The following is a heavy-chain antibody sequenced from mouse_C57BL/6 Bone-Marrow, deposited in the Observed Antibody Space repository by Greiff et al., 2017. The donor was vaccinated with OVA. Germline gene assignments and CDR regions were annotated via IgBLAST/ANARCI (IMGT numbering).Heavy chain of an antibody. D-gene: IGHD2-3*01. V-gene: IGHV1-76*01. CDR1: GYTFTDHY. CDR3: ARDDGYFFEY. J-gene: IGHJ2*01. Sequence: VQLVESGAEVVRPGASVKLSCKASGYTFTDHYINWVKQRPGQGLEWIARIYPGSGNTYYNEKFKGKATLTAEKSSNTAYMQLSSLTSEDSAVYFCARDDGYFFEYWSEGTALTVSS. CDR2: IYPGSGNT.